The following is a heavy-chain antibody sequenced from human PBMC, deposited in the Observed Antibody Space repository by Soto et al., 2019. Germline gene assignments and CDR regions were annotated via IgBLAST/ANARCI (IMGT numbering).Heavy chain of an antibody. J-gene: IGHJ5*02. CDR3: GSVRTSGYVLS. Sequence: PSETLSLTCTVSGGSLSSYYWAWIRQSPGKGLEWIGYVYFSGNTNYNPSLKSRVTISIDTSKNQFSLRLASVTETDTSFYYCGSVRTSGYVLSWGPGTLVTVSS. D-gene: IGHD6-25*01. CDR2: VYFSGNT. CDR1: GGSLSSYY. V-gene: IGHV4-59*08.